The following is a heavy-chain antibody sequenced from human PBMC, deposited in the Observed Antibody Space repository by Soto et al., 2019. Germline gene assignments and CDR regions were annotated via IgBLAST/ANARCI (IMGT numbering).Heavy chain of an antibody. CDR1: GFTFSSYA. CDR2: ISGSGGST. D-gene: IGHD4-4*01. Sequence: GGSLRLSCAASGFTFSSYAMSWVRQAPGKGLEWVSAISGSGGSTYYADSVKGRFTISRDNSKNTLYLQMNSLRAEDTAVYYCAKLFYSNFYYYYYMDVWGKGTTVTVSS. V-gene: IGHV3-23*01. J-gene: IGHJ6*03. CDR3: AKLFYSNFYYYYYMDV.